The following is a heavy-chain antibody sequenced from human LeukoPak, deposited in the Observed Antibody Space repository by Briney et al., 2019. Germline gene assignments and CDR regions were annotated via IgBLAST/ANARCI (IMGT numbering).Heavy chain of an antibody. Sequence: PSETLSLTCTVPGGSISSYYWSSIRQPPGKGLEWIGYIYYSGSTNYNPSLKSRVTISVDTSKSQFSLKLSSVTAADTAVYYCARHFGRITMVRGGRLDVWGQGTTVTVSS. CDR3: ARHFGRITMVRGGRLDV. CDR1: GGSISSYY. V-gene: IGHV4-59*08. D-gene: IGHD3-10*01. J-gene: IGHJ6*02. CDR2: IYYSGST.